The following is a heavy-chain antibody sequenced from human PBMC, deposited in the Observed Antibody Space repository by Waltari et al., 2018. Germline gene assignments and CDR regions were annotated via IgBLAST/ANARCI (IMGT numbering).Heavy chain of an antibody. J-gene: IGHJ4*02. Sequence: EVQLVVSGGGLVQPGMSLRLSCSASGLAFENYAMHWVRQVPGEGLEWVSSISYNSARTAYADSAKGRFTISRDTAKNSLYLQMNSLRVEDTALYYCTRKRTTYYDSSGGGFFDCWGQGTLVTVSS. CDR1: GLAFENYA. CDR3: TRKRTTYYDSSGGGFFDC. D-gene: IGHD3-22*01. V-gene: IGHV3-9*01. CDR2: ISYNSART.